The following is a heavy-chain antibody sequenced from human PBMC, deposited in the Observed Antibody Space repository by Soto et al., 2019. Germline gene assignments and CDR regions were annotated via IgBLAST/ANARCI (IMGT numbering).Heavy chain of an antibody. V-gene: IGHV4-30-4*01. CDR3: ARSNYTLRRARGLDAFDI. D-gene: IGHD1-7*01. CDR2: IYYSGST. Sequence: QVQLQESGPGLVKPSQTLSLTCTVSGGSISSGDYYWSWIRQPPGKGLEWIGYIYYSGSTYYNPSLKSRVTISVDTSKNQFALKLSSVTAADTAVYYCARSNYTLRRARGLDAFDIWGQGTMVTVSS. CDR1: GGSISSGDYY. J-gene: IGHJ3*02.